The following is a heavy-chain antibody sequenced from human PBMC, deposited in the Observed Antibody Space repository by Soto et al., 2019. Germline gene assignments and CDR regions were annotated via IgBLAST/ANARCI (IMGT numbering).Heavy chain of an antibody. V-gene: IGHV3-30-3*01. J-gene: IGHJ4*02. CDR1: GFTFSSYA. D-gene: IGHD3-16*01. CDR3: AREEIMMAGFDY. CDR2: ISYDGSNK. Sequence: PGGSLRLSCAASGFTFSSYAMRWVRQAPGKGLEWVAVISYDGSNKYYADSVKGRFTISRDNSKNTLYLQMNSLRAEDTAVYYCAREEIMMAGFDYWGQGTLVTVSS.